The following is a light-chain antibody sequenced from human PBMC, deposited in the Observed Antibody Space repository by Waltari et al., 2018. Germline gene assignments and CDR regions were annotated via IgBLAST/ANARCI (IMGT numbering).Light chain of an antibody. CDR1: RDSSSW. CDR2: AVS. V-gene: IGKV1-12*01. Sequence: DIQMTQSPSSVSASVGDRVTITCRASRDSSSWLAWYQQKPGTAPKRLIYAVSSMQSGVPSRFSGSGSGTYFTLIISSLQPEDFAIYYCQQGHGLPLTFGGGTKVEIK. CDR3: QQGHGLPLT. J-gene: IGKJ4*01.